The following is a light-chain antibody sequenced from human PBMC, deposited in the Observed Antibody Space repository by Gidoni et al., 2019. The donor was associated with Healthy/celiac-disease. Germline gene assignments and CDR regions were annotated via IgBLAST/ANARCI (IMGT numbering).Light chain of an antibody. CDR1: SVDVGGYNY. Sequence: QSALTQPASVSGSPGQSITISCTGTSVDVGGYNYVSWYQQHPGKAPKLMIYAVSNRPSGVSNRFSGTKSGNTASLTISGLQAEDEADYYCSSYTSSSTLVFGGGTKLPVL. CDR2: AVS. J-gene: IGLJ3*02. CDR3: SSYTSSSTLV. V-gene: IGLV2-14*01.